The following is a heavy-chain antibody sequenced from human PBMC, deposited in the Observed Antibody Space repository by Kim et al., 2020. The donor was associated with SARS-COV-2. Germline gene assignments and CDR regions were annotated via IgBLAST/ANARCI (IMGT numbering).Heavy chain of an antibody. Sequence: ASVKVSCKTSGYSFTSNGLSWVRQAPGQGLEWMGWISANSGYTKNAQKFLGRVTMTRDTSTSTAYMELRSLRTDDTAVYYCVRDKNYSFDMWGPGTKVTV. V-gene: IGHV1-18*01. J-gene: IGHJ3*02. CDR2: ISANSGYT. D-gene: IGHD1-7*01. CDR1: GYSFTSNG. CDR3: VRDKNYSFDM.